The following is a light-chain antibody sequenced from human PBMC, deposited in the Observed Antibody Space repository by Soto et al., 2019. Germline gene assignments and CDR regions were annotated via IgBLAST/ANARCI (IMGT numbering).Light chain of an antibody. CDR3: SSYTSSSTVV. Sequence: QSALTQPASVSGSPGQSITISCTGTSSDIGGYNYVSWYQQHPGKGPKLMIYDVSSRPSGVSHRFSGSKSGDTASLTISGLQAEDEAEYYCSSYTSSSTVVFGGGTKLNVL. V-gene: IGLV2-14*03. CDR2: DVS. CDR1: SSDIGGYNY. J-gene: IGLJ2*01.